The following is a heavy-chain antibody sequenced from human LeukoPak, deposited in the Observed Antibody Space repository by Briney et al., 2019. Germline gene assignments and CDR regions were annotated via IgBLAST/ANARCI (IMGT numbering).Heavy chain of an antibody. D-gene: IGHD4-23*01. CDR2: IWYDGSNK. CDR3: AREGPPVENYYYGMDV. CDR1: GFTFSSYG. Sequence: GGSLRLSCAASGFTFSSYGMHWVRQAPGKGLEWVAVIWYDGSNKYYADSVKGRFTISRDNSKNTLYLQMNSLRAEDTAVYYCAREGPPVENYYYGMDVRGQGTTVTVSS. V-gene: IGHV3-33*01. J-gene: IGHJ6*02.